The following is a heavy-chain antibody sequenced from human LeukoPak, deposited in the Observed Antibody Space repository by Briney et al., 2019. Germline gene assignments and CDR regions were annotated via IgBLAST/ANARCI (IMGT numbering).Heavy chain of an antibody. V-gene: IGHV1-18*01. J-gene: IGHJ5*02. CDR3: ARDPSYDSSGYPNWFDP. Sequence: GASVTVSCMASGYTFTSYGITWVRLAPGQGLEWMGWISAYNGNTNYAQMSQGRVIMTTDTSTNTAYMELRSLRADDTAMYYCARDPSYDSSGYPNWFDPWGQGTLVTVSS. D-gene: IGHD3-22*01. CDR2: ISAYNGNT. CDR1: GYTFTSYG.